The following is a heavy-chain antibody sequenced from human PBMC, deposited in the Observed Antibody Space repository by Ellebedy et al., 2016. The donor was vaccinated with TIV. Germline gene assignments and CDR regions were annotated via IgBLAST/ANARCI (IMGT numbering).Heavy chain of an antibody. CDR2: VKQDGNEK. J-gene: IGHJ3*02. CDR3: TGGYAFDI. V-gene: IGHV3-7*03. CDR1: GFTFSSYW. Sequence: GESLKISCAASGFTFSSYWMTWVRQAPGKGLEWVANVKQDGNEKHYVDSVRGRFTISRDNAKNSVYLQMNSLRPEDTAVYYCTGGYAFDIWGQGTMVTVFS.